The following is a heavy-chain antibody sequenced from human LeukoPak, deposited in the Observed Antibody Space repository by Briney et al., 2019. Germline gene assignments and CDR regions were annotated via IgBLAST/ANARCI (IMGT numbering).Heavy chain of an antibody. Sequence: GGSLRLSCAASGFTFSSYGMHWVRQAPGKGLEWVAVIWYDGSNRYYADSVKGRFNISRDNSKNTLYLQMNSLSGEDTAVYYCARVGVVRRSSYFDYWGQGTLVTVSS. V-gene: IGHV3-33*01. CDR3: ARVGVVRRSSYFDY. D-gene: IGHD3-10*01. J-gene: IGHJ4*02. CDR1: GFTFSSYG. CDR2: IWYDGSNR.